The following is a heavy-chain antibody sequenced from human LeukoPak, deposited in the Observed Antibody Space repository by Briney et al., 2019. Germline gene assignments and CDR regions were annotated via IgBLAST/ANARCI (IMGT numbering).Heavy chain of an antibody. CDR1: DFTFSTYT. CDR3: ARKTDSSGSGDY. J-gene: IGHJ4*02. Sequence: PGGSLRLSCAASDFTFSTYTMSWVRQAPGKGLECVSVIYSGGSTYYADSVKGRFTISRDNSKNTLYLQMNSLRAEDTAVYYCARKTDSSGSGDYWGQGTLVTVSS. CDR2: IYSGGST. V-gene: IGHV3-53*01. D-gene: IGHD3-22*01.